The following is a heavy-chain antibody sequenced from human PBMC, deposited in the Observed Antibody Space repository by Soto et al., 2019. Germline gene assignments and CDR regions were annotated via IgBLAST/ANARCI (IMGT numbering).Heavy chain of an antibody. CDR1: GGSISSGGYY. Sequence: PSETLSLTCTVSGGSISSGGYYWSWIRQHPGKGLEWIGYIYYSGSTYYNPSLKSRVTISVDTSKNQFSLKLSSVTAADTAVYYCARELATSYYYDSSGYFYWYFDLWGRGTLVTVS. D-gene: IGHD3-22*01. CDR2: IYYSGST. J-gene: IGHJ2*01. CDR3: ARELATSYYYDSSGYFYWYFDL. V-gene: IGHV4-31*03.